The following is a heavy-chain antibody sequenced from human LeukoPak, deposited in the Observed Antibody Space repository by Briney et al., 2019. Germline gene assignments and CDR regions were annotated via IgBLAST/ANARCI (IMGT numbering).Heavy chain of an antibody. CDR2: INPSGGST. Sequence: ASVKVSCKASGYTFTSYYMHWVRQAPGQGLEWMGIINPSGGSTSYAQKFQGRVTMTRDTSTSTVYMELRSLRSEDTAVYYCARAHPYDFWSGYYLYWGQGTLVTVSS. J-gene: IGHJ4*02. CDR3: ARAHPYDFWSGYYLY. D-gene: IGHD3-3*01. V-gene: IGHV1-46*01. CDR1: GYTFTSYY.